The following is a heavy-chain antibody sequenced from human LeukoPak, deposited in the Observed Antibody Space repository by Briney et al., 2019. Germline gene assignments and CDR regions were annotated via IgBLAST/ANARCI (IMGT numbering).Heavy chain of an antibody. CDR3: ARLEYYYVSGNYYKLFDY. Sequence: PGGSLRLSCAASGFTFSSYSMNWVRQAPGKGLEWVSDISSSGSTIYFADSVKGRFTTSRDNAKNSLYLQMNSLRDEDTAVYYCARLEYYYVSGNYYKLFDYWGQGTLVTVCS. CDR1: GFTFSSYS. V-gene: IGHV3-48*02. CDR2: ISSSGSTI. J-gene: IGHJ4*02. D-gene: IGHD3-10*01.